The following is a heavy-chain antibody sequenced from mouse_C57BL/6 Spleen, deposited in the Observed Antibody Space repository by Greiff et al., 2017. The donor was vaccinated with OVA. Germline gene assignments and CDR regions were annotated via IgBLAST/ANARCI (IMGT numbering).Heavy chain of an antibody. J-gene: IGHJ2*01. D-gene: IGHD3-1*01. CDR1: GYTFTSYW. CDR2: IDPSDSYT. CDR3: ARSGDAGY. Sequence: QVQLKQPGAELVRPGTSVKLSCKASGYTFTSYWMHWVKQRPGQGLEWIGVIDPSDSYTNYNQKFKGKATLTVDTSSSTAYMQLSSLTSEDSAVYYCARSGDAGYWGQGTTLTVSS. V-gene: IGHV1-59*01.